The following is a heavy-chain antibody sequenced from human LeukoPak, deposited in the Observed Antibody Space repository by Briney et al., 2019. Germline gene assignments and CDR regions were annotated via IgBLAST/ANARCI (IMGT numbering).Heavy chain of an antibody. CDR1: GFTFDDYA. CDR2: ISWNSGSI. J-gene: IGHJ6*02. V-gene: IGHV3-9*01. CDR3: ATLGGANYYYYGMDV. D-gene: IGHD3-16*01. Sequence: PGGSLRLSCAASGFTFDDYAMHWVRQAPGKGLEWVSGISWNSGSIGYADSVKGRFTISRDNAKNSLYLQMNSLRAEDTALYYCATLGGANYYYYGMDVWGQGTTVTVSS.